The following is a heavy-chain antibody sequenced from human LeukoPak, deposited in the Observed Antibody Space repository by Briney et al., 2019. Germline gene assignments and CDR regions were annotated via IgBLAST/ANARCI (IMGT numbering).Heavy chain of an antibody. CDR2: INHNGNVN. Sequence: GGSLRLSCAASGFTFSSYAMSWVRQAPGKGLEWVASINHNGNVNYYVDSVKGRFTISRDNAKNSLYLQMSNLRAEDTAVYFCARGGGLDAWGQGATVTVSS. CDR1: GFTFSSYA. CDR3: ARGGGLDA. D-gene: IGHD3-16*01. V-gene: IGHV3-7*03. J-gene: IGHJ6*02.